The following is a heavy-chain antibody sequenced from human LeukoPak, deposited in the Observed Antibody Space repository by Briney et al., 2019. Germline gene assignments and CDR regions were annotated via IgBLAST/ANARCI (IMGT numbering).Heavy chain of an antibody. V-gene: IGHV3-23*01. CDR2: ISGSGGST. D-gene: IGHD3-10*01. Sequence: QSGGSLRLSCAASGFTFSSYAMSWVRQAPGKGLEWVSAISGSGGSTYYADSVKGRFTISRDNSKNTLSLQMSRLRVEDTAVYFCAREKGRGVISPYYDCWGQGTLVTVSS. CDR3: AREKGRGVISPYYDC. J-gene: IGHJ4*02. CDR1: GFTFSSYA.